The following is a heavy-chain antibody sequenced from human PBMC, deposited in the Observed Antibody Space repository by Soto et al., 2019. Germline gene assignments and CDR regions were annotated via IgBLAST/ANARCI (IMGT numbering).Heavy chain of an antibody. CDR2: IYYGGGT. Sequence: SETLSLTCTVSGGSISSGGYYWSWIRQHPGKGLEWIGYIYYGGGTYYNPSLKSRATISGDTSKNQFSLKLSSVTAADTAVYYCARGGYYYENSGQNAYDYWGQGILVTVSS. CDR3: ARGGYYYENSGQNAYDY. J-gene: IGHJ4*01. CDR1: GGSISSGGYY. V-gene: IGHV4-31*03. D-gene: IGHD3-22*01.